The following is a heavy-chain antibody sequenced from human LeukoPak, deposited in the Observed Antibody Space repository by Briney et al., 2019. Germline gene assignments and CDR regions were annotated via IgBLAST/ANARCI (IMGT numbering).Heavy chain of an antibody. V-gene: IGHV4-59*01. J-gene: IGHJ3*02. CDR1: GGSISSYY. CDR2: IYYTGSA. Sequence: ASETLSLTCTVSGGSISSYYWSWIRQPPGRGLEWIGYIYYTGSANYNPSLKSRVTISVDTSKNQFSLKLSSVTAADTAVYYCARGVPGWEAFDIWGQGTMVTVSS. D-gene: IGHD1-26*01. CDR3: ARGVPGWEAFDI.